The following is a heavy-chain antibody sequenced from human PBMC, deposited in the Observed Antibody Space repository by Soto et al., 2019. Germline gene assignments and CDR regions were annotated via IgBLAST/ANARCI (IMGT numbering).Heavy chain of an antibody. CDR2: IIPVFGSA. J-gene: IGHJ3*02. CDR3: ARGAATQIVVVMYEAYEI. Sequence: TVEVSCKASGATLNSFINYGITWVRQAPGQGLEWMGGIIPVFGSAHYAQKFQGRVTISADESTRTAYMELSSLKSEDTAVYYCARGAATQIVVVMYEAYEIRGQRIMVT. CDR1: GATLNSFINYG. V-gene: IGHV1-69*13. D-gene: IGHD3-22*01.